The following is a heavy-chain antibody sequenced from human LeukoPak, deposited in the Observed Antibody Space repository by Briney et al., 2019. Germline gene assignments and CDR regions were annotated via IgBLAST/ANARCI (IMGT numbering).Heavy chain of an antibody. CDR1: GGSISSYY. CDR2: IYYSGST. CDR3: ARTANYDFYLDY. Sequence: SETLSLTCTVSGGSISSYYWSWIRQPPGKGLEWIGYIYYSGSTNYNPSLKSRVTISVDTSKNQFSLKLSSVTAADTAVYYCARTANYDFYLDYWGQGTLVTVSS. D-gene: IGHD3-3*01. J-gene: IGHJ4*02. V-gene: IGHV4-59*01.